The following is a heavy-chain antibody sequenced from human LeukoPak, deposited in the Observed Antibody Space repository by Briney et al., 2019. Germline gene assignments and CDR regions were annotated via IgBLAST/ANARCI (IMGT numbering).Heavy chain of an antibody. CDR3: AKGGASVYAVDY. Sequence: GRSLRLSCAASGFTFSSYGMHWVRQAPGKGLEWVAVIWYDGSNKYYADSVKGRFIISRDNSKNTLYLQMNSLRAEDTAVYYCAKGGASVYAVDYWGQGTLVTVSS. D-gene: IGHD2-8*01. J-gene: IGHJ4*02. CDR1: GFTFSSYG. CDR2: IWYDGSNK. V-gene: IGHV3-33*06.